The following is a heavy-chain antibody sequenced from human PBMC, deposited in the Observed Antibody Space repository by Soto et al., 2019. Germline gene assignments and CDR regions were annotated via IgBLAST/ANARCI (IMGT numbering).Heavy chain of an antibody. Sequence: EVQLVESGGGLVKPGGSLRLSCAASGFTFSSYSMNWVRQAPGKGLEWVSSISSSSSYIYYADSVKGRFTISRDNAKNSLYLQMNSLRAEDTAVYYCAPLYCSSTSCYDAFDIWGQGTMVTVSS. D-gene: IGHD2-2*01. V-gene: IGHV3-21*01. CDR2: ISSSSSYI. CDR1: GFTFSSYS. J-gene: IGHJ3*02. CDR3: APLYCSSTSCYDAFDI.